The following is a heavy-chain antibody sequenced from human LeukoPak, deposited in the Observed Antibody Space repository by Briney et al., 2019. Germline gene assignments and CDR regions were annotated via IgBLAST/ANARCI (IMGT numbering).Heavy chain of an antibody. J-gene: IGHJ3*02. CDR2: IYYSGST. CDR3: ARHAGPYSGSHPGAFDI. V-gene: IGHV4-39*01. CDR1: GGSISSSSYY. Sequence: SETLSLTCTVSGGSISSSSYYWGWIRQPPGKVLEWIVSIYYSGSTYYNPSLKSRVTISVYTSKNRFSLKMSSVTAADTAVYYCARHAGPYSGSHPGAFDIWGQGTMVTVSS. D-gene: IGHD1-26*01.